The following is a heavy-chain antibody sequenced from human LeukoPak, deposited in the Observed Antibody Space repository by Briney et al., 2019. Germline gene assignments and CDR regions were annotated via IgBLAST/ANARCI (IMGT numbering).Heavy chain of an antibody. Sequence: PGGSLRLSCAASGFTFSSYAMHWVRQAPGKGLEWVAVISYDGSNKYYADFVKGRFTISRDNSKNTLYLQMNSLRAEDTAVYYCARDREAQRLWFGELLGYYFDYWGQGTLVTVSS. CDR3: ARDREAQRLWFGELLGYYFDY. D-gene: IGHD3-10*01. V-gene: IGHV3-30-3*01. CDR2: ISYDGSNK. J-gene: IGHJ4*02. CDR1: GFTFSSYA.